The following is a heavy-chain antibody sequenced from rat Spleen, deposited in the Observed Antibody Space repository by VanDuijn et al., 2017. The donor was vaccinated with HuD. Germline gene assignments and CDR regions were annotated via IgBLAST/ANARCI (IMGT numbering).Heavy chain of an antibody. CDR3: TTVDYGYNY. Sequence: EVQLVESGGGLVQPGRSLKLSCVASGFTFSDYWMTWIRQAPGKGLECIASITNGGGSTYYLDSVRGRFTISRDNAKSTLYLQMNSLRSEDTATYYCTTVDYGYNYWGQGVMVTVSS. CDR2: ITNGGGST. CDR1: GFTFSDYW. J-gene: IGHJ2*01. V-gene: IGHV5-31*01. D-gene: IGHD1-9*01.